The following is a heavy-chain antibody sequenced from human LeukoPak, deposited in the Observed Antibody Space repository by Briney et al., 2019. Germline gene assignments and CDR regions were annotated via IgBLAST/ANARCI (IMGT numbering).Heavy chain of an antibody. CDR2: IYPSDSDT. CDR3: ARPLQGIVGATGFDY. J-gene: IGHJ4*02. CDR1: EYSFATYW. D-gene: IGHD1-26*01. V-gene: IGHV5-51*01. Sequence: GESLKISCQGSEYSFATYWIAWLRQMPGKGLEWMGIIYPSDSDTRYSPSFQGQVTISADKSIKTAYLQWSSLKASDTALYYCARPLQGIVGATGFDYWGQGTLVAVSS.